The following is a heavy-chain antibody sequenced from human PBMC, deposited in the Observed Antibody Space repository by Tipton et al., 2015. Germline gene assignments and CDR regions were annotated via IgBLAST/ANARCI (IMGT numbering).Heavy chain of an antibody. Sequence: SLRLSCAASGFTISTHEMTWVRQAPGKGLEWISYLSALGDTIYYADSVRGRFTISRDDAKNSLYLQMNSLRAEDTALYYCAKDLGAQLYDTSGYFDSWGQGTLVTVSS. V-gene: IGHV3-48*03. CDR1: GFTISTHE. J-gene: IGHJ4*02. CDR2: LSALGDTI. D-gene: IGHD3-22*01. CDR3: AKDLGAQLYDTSGYFDS.